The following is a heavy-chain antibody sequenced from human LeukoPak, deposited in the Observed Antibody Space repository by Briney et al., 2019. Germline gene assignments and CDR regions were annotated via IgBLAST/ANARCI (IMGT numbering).Heavy chain of an antibody. CDR2: IKQDGSEK. CDR3: ARAPVIGAAGPGGF. CDR1: GFTFSSYW. Sequence: GGSLRLSCAASGFTFSSYWMSWVRQAPGKGLEWVANIKQDGSEKFHVDSVKGRFTISRDNAKNSLYLQMNSLTAEDTAVYYCARAPVIGAAGPGGFWGQGTPVTVSS. D-gene: IGHD6-13*01. V-gene: IGHV3-7*01. J-gene: IGHJ4*02.